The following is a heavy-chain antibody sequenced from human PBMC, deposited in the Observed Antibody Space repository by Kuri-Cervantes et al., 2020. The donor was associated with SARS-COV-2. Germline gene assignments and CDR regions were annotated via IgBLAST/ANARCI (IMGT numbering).Heavy chain of an antibody. V-gene: IGHV4-39*01. D-gene: IGHD5-18*01. J-gene: IGHJ4*02. CDR1: GGSISSSSYY. Sequence: GSLRLSCTVSGGSISSSSYYWGWIRQPPGKGLEWIGSIYYSGSTYHNPSLKSRVTISVDTSKNQFSLKLSSVTAADTAVYYCARHGYSYGSLGYWGQGTLATVSS. CDR2: IYYSGST. CDR3: ARHGYSYGSLGY.